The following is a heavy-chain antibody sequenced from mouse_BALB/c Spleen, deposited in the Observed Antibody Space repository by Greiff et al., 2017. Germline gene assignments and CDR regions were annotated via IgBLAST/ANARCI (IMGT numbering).Heavy chain of an antibody. V-gene: IGHV1S56*01. J-gene: IGHJ2*01. CDR3: ARWGYGSSYDY. D-gene: IGHD1-1*01. CDR2: IYPGNVNT. CDR1: GYTFTSYY. Sequence: VQLQQSGPELVKPGASVRISCKASGYTFTSYYIHWVKQRPGQGLEWIGWIYPGNVNTKYNEKFKGKATLTADKSSSTAYMQLSSLTSEDSAVYFCARWGYGSSYDYWGQVTTLTVSS.